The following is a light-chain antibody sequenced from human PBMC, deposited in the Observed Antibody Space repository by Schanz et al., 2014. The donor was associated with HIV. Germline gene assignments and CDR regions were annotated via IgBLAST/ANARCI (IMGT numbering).Light chain of an antibody. V-gene: IGLV1-51*01. CDR1: SSNIGNNY. CDR3: GTWDSSLSVWG. Sequence: QSVLTQPPSVSAAPGQKVTISCSGSSSNIGNNYVSWYQQLPGTAPKLLIYDNNKRPSGIPDRFSGSKSGTSATLGITGLQTGDEADYYCGTWDSSLSVWGIGGGTKLTVL. J-gene: IGLJ2*01. CDR2: DNN.